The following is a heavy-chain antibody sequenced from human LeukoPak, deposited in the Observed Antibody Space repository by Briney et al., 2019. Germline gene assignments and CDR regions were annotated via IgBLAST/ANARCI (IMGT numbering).Heavy chain of an antibody. CDR2: IRRDGSVI. CDR1: GFIFSKYW. D-gene: IGHD2-21*01. J-gene: IGHJ3*02. Sequence: GGSLRLSCVASGFIFSKYWMTWVRQAPGKGLEWVANIRRDGSVIHYLDSVKGRFTISRDNAKNSLYLQMDSLRAGDTAVYYCARDFNPSCGDNCYIDAFDIWGQGTMVTVSS. CDR3: ARDFNPSCGDNCYIDAFDI. V-gene: IGHV3-7*01.